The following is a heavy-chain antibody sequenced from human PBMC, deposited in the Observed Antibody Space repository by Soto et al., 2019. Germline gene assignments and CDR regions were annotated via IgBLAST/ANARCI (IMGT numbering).Heavy chain of an antibody. Sequence: PSETLSLTCAVYGGSFSGYYWSWIRQPPGKGLEWIGEINHSGSTNYNPSLKNRVSISVDTSKNQFSLKLSSVTAADTAVYYCARGGGVYYYLDVWTKGTTVTVSS. CDR2: INHSGST. J-gene: IGHJ6*03. D-gene: IGHD3-10*01. CDR3: ARGGGVYYYLDV. CDR1: GGSFSGYY. V-gene: IGHV4-34*01.